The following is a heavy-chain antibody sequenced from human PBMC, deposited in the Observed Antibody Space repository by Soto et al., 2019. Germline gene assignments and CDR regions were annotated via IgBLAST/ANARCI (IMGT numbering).Heavy chain of an antibody. V-gene: IGHV3-23*01. Sequence: LRLSCAASGFTFSSYAMSWVRQAPGKGLEWVSAISGSGGSTYYADSVKGRFTISRDNSKNTLYLQMNSLRAEDTAVYYCAKCRAIAAEGYYYYGMDVWGQGTTVTVSS. CDR1: GFTFSSYA. CDR3: AKCRAIAAEGYYYYGMDV. CDR2: ISGSGGST. D-gene: IGHD6-13*01. J-gene: IGHJ6*02.